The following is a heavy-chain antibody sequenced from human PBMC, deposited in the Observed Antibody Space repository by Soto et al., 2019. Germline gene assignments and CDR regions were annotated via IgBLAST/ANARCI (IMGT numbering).Heavy chain of an antibody. J-gene: IGHJ6*02. CDR2: ISLNNGKT. Sequence: QVQLVQSGAEAKKPGASVKVSCKATGYMFTRSGITWVRQAPGQGREWMGGISLNNGKTNYAQKFQGRVTMTTDTSTTTAYMELRGMRPDDTDLYYCARRTDDVPYIWGSDDYGMDVWGQGSTVTVSS. CDR3: ARRTDDVPYIWGSDDYGMDV. D-gene: IGHD3-16*01. CDR1: GYMFTRSG. V-gene: IGHV1-18*01.